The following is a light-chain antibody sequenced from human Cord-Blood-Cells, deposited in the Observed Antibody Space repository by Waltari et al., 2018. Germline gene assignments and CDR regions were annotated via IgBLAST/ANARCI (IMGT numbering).Light chain of an antibody. J-gene: IGLJ3*02. CDR3: SSYTSSSTWV. CDR2: DVS. V-gene: IGLV2-14*03. CDR1: SSDVGGYNY. Sequence: QSALTQPASVSGSPGPSLTISCTGTSSDVGGYNYVSWYQQHPGKAPKRMIYDVSNRPSGVSNRFSGSKSGNTASLTISGLQAEDEADYYCSSYTSSSTWVFGGGTKLTVL.